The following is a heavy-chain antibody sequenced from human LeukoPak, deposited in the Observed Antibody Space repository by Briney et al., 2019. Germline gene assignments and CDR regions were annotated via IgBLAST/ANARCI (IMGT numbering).Heavy chain of an antibody. J-gene: IGHJ4*02. CDR1: GYTFTNYA. V-gene: IGHV1-3*01. D-gene: IGHD6-6*01. CDR3: ARASVSSSFVYWESAYFDF. Sequence: ASVKVSCKASGYTFTNYAIHWVRQAPGQRLEWMGWINGGSGNTKYSQNFQGRVTITRDTSASTDYMELSSLRSEDTAVYYCARASVSSSFVYWESAYFDFWGQGTLVTVSS. CDR2: INGGSGNT.